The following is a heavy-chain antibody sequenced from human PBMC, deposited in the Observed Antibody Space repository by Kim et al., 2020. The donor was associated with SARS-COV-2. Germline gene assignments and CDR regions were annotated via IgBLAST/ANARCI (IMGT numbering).Heavy chain of an antibody. CDR2: IYPGDSDT. J-gene: IGHJ6*02. CDR1: GYSFTSYW. V-gene: IGHV5-51*01. CDR3: ARLGYFDWLSTEYYYYGMDV. Sequence: GESLKISCKGSGYSFTSYWIGWVRQMPGKGLEWMGIIYPGDSDTRYSPSFQGQVTISADKSISTAYLQWSSLKASDTAMYYCARLGYFDWLSTEYYYYGMDVWGQGTTVTVSS. D-gene: IGHD3-9*01.